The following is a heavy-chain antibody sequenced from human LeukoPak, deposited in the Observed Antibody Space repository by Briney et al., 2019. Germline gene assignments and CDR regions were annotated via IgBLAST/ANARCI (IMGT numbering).Heavy chain of an antibody. Sequence: SETLSLTCAVYGGSFSGYYWSWIRQPPGKGLEWIGEINHSGSTNYNPSLKSRVTISVDTSKNQFSLKLSSVTAADTAVYYCARARSYYYDSSGYSTLSGPYYYYYGMDVWGQGTTVTVSS. CDR1: GGSFSGYY. D-gene: IGHD3-22*01. CDR2: INHSGST. V-gene: IGHV4-34*01. J-gene: IGHJ6*02. CDR3: ARARSYYYDSSGYSTLSGPYYYYYGMDV.